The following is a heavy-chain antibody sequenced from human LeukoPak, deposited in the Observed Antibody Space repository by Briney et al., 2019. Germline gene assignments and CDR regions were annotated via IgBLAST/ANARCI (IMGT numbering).Heavy chain of an antibody. CDR3: AKKMGAPYDTSESFFLFDC. V-gene: IGHV3-23*01. Sequence: GGSLRLSCAASGFSFSHYAMGWVRQAPGKGLEWVSGISGSGGRTYYADSVKGRFTISRDNYQDTLSLQMHSLRVEDTAVYYCAKKMGAPYDTSESFFLFDCWGQGTLVTVSS. CDR1: GFSFSHYA. D-gene: IGHD3-22*01. CDR2: ISGSGGRT. J-gene: IGHJ4*02.